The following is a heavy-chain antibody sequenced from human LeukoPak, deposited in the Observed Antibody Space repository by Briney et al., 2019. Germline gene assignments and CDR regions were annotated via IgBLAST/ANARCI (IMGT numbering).Heavy chain of an antibody. CDR1: GGSIFRGDYY. J-gene: IGHJ1*01. D-gene: IGHD2-8*01. V-gene: IGHV4-30-4*01. CDR2: IYYTGLT. Sequence: PSETLSLTCSVSGGSIFRGDYYWSWIRQPPGKGLEWIGYIYYTGLTYYSPSLKSRAAISVDTSKSQFSLKLTSVTAADTAVYYCARRVMVYAPFQHWGQGALVTVSS. CDR3: ARRVMVYAPFQH.